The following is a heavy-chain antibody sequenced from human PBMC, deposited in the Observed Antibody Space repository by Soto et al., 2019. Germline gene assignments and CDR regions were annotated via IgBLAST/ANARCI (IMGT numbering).Heavy chain of an antibody. CDR3: ARARAAAVHFDY. D-gene: IGHD6-13*01. CDR1: GGTFSSYA. V-gene: IGHV1-69*13. CDR2: IIPIFGTA. Sequence: SVKVSCKASGGTFSSYAISWVRQAPGQGLEWMGGIIPIFGTANYAQKFQGRVTITADESTSTAYMELSSLRSEDTAVYYCARARAAAVHFDYWGQGTLVTVSS. J-gene: IGHJ4*02.